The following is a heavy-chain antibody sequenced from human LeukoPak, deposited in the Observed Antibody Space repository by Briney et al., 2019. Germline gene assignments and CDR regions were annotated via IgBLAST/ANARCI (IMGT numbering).Heavy chain of an antibody. CDR1: GFKFDDYG. CDR2: INWNGNTA. Sequence: GGSLRLSCVATGFKFDDYGMSWVRQTPGRGLEWVSTINWNGNTAGYADSVKGRSSIARDNAKDSLYLQMNSLRADDTAFYFCARTRYSSGNYFDCWGQGTLVTVSP. V-gene: IGHV3-20*04. J-gene: IGHJ4*02. CDR3: ARTRYSSGNYFDC. D-gene: IGHD2-15*01.